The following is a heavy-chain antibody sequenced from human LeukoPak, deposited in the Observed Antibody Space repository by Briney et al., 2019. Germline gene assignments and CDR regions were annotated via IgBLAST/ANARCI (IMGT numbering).Heavy chain of an antibody. CDR3: AKRSGHTTGWFFDF. D-gene: IGHD6-19*01. CDR1: GFSFSSYA. Sequence: GGSLRLSCAASGFSFSSYAMSWVRQAPGKGLEWVSSISGSGDNTYYADSVKGRFTISRDNSKNTLFLQMNSLRAEDTAVFYCAKRSGHTTGWFFDFWGQGTLVTVSS. J-gene: IGHJ4*02. CDR2: ISGSGDNT. V-gene: IGHV3-23*01.